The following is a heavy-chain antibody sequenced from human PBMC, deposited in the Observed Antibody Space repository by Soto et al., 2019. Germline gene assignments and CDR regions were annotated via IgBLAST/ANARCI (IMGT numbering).Heavy chain of an antibody. V-gene: IGHV3-21*04. CDR2: ISSTTNYI. CDR1: GFTFTRYS. D-gene: IGHD2-15*01. CDR3: ARYCSGGTCNDGNMDV. J-gene: IGHJ6*02. Sequence: GGSLRLSCAASGFTFTRYSMNWVRQAPGKGLEWVSSISSTTNYIYYADSMKGRFTASRDNAKNSVYLEMNSLRAEDTAVYYCARYCSGGTCNDGNMDVWGQGTTVTVSS.